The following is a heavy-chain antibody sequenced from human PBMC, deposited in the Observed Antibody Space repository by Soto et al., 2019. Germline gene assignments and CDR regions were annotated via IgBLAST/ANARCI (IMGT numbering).Heavy chain of an antibody. D-gene: IGHD2-15*01. Sequence: QITLKESGPTLVKPTQTLTLTCTLSGFSLSTSGAGVGWIRQPPGKALEWLALIYWDEDKRYSPSLKSRLTITKDTSTNEVVLTMTNMDPVDTGTYYCAHKGGRGAGMDVWGQGATVTVSS. CDR1: GFSLSTSGAG. V-gene: IGHV2-5*02. J-gene: IGHJ6*02. CDR3: AHKGGRGAGMDV. CDR2: IYWDEDK.